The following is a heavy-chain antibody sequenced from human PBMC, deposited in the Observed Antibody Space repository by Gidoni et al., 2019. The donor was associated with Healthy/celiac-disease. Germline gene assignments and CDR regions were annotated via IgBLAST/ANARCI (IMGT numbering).Heavy chain of an antibody. J-gene: IGHJ4*02. D-gene: IGHD3-10*01. CDR3: ARGAQTGLHMVQGVTARFGY. CDR1: GFTFSRYG. CDR2: IWYDGSNK. Sequence: QVQLVESGGGVVQPGRSLRLPCAASGFTFSRYGMHWVRQAPGKGLEGVAVIWYDGSNKYYADSVKGRFTISRDNSKNTLYLQMNSLRAEDTAVYYCARGAQTGLHMVQGVTARFGYWGQGTLVTVSS. V-gene: IGHV3-33*01.